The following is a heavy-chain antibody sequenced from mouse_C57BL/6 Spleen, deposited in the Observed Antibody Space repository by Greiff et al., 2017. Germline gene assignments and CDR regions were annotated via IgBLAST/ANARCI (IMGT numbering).Heavy chain of an antibody. J-gene: IGHJ4*01. Sequence: EVMLVESGGDLVKPGGSLKLSCAASGFTFSSYGMSWVRQTPDKRLEWVATISSGGSYTYYPDSVKGRFTISRDNAKNTLYLQMSSLKSEDTAMYYCARRYSNYDAMDYWGQGTSVTVSS. CDR3: ARRYSNYDAMDY. CDR2: ISSGGSYT. V-gene: IGHV5-6*02. D-gene: IGHD2-5*01. CDR1: GFTFSSYG.